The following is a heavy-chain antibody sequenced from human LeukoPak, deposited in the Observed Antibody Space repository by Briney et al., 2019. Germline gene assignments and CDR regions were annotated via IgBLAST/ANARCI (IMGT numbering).Heavy chain of an antibody. CDR1: GFTFRSFE. J-gene: IGHJ6*04. D-gene: IGHD6-19*01. CDR2: VSSSGSTI. CDR3: ARVAAGYYGVDV. Sequence: GGSLRLSCAASGFTFRSFEINWVRQAPGKGPEWVSYVSSSGSTIYYADSLKGRFTVSRDNAKNSLYLQMNSLRAEDTAVYYCARVAAGYYGVDVWGKGTTVSVSS. V-gene: IGHV3-48*03.